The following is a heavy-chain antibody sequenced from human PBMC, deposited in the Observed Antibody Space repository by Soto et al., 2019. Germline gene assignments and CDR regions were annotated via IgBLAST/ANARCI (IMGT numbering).Heavy chain of an antibody. CDR1: GFAFSNYA. V-gene: IGHV3-23*01. D-gene: IGHD3-10*01. Sequence: EEQLLESGGGSVQPGGSLRLSCEASGFAFSNYAMNWVRQAPGKGLEWVSGISGSGGGTFFADSVRGRFAISRDNPKNMLHLQLNSLRAEDTAMYYCAKVSHLLLWPGEPTYMDGWGKGTPGTVSS. J-gene: IGHJ6*03. CDR2: ISGSGGGT. CDR3: AKVSHLLLWPGEPTYMDG.